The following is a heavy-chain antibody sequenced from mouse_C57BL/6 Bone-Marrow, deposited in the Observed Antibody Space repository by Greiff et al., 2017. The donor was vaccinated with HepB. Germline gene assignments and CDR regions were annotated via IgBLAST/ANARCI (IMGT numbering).Heavy chain of an antibody. V-gene: IGHV3-6*01. CDR2: ISYDGSN. CDR3: AGDYDGGWYFDV. J-gene: IGHJ1*03. CDR1: GYSITSGYY. D-gene: IGHD2-4*01. Sequence: EVQLQQSGPGLVKPSQSLSLTCSVTGYSITSGYYWNWIRQFPGNKLEWMGYISYDGSNNYNPSLKNRISITRDTSKNQFFLKLNSVTTEDTATYYCAGDYDGGWYFDVWGTGTTVTVSS.